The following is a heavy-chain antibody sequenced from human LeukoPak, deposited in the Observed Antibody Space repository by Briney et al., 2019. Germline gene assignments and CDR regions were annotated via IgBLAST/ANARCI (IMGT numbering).Heavy chain of an antibody. CDR2: LYSDGNT. Sequence: PGGSLRLSCAASGFTVITNGMTWVRQAPGKGLEWVSVLYSDGNTKYADSVRGRFTISRDNSKNTLYLEMNSLRPDDTAVHYCARGVEPLAANTLAYWGQGTLVTVSS. CDR3: ARGVEPLAANTLAY. J-gene: IGHJ4*02. V-gene: IGHV3-53*01. CDR1: GFTVITNG. D-gene: IGHD1-14*01.